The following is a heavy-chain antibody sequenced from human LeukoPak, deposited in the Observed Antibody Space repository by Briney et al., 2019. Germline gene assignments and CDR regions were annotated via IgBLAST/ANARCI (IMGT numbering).Heavy chain of an antibody. CDR2: INAGNGNT. CDR1: GYTFTNYA. CDR3: ARDIYDSVWGSYRYLFDY. J-gene: IGHJ4*02. D-gene: IGHD3-16*02. Sequence: ASVTVSCKASGYTFTNYAMHWVRQAPGQRLEWVGWINAGNGNTKYSQKFQGRVTITRDTSASTTYMELSSLRSEDTAVYYCARDIYDSVWGSYRYLFDYWGQGTLVTVSS. V-gene: IGHV1-3*01.